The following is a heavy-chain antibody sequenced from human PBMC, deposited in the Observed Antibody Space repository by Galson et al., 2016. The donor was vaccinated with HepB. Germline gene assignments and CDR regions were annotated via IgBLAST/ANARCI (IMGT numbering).Heavy chain of an antibody. CDR1: GGPFSSHA. Sequence: SVKVSCKASGGPFSSHAFSWVRQAPGQGLEWMGAIVPIFRTTNYEQKFQDRLTITADESTSTVYMELSSLRSEDTAVYYCASEGGGVAEGKNYYHGMDVWGQGTTVSVSS. V-gene: IGHV1-69*13. CDR2: IVPIFRTT. CDR3: ASEGGGVAEGKNYYHGMDV. D-gene: IGHD3-16*01. J-gene: IGHJ6*02.